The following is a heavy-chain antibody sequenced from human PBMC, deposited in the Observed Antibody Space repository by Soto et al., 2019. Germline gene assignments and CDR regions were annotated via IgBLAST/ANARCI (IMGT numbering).Heavy chain of an antibody. CDR1: GFTFSSYG. J-gene: IGHJ6*02. CDR2: ISYDGSNK. Sequence: GGSLRLSCAASGFTFSSYGMHWVRQAPGKGLGWVAVISYDGSNKYYADSVKGRFTISRDNSKNTLYLQMNSLRAEDTAVYYCAKVAAAAAFYYYYGMDVWGQGTTVTVSS. V-gene: IGHV3-30*18. CDR3: AKVAAAAAFYYYYGMDV. D-gene: IGHD6-13*01.